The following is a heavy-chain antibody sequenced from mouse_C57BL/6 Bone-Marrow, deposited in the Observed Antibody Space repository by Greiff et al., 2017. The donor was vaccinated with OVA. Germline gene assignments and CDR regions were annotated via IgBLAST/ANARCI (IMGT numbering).Heavy chain of an antibody. CDR1: GFTFSNYW. V-gene: IGHV6-3*01. CDR3: TAINWFAY. D-gene: IGHD1-1*01. CDR2: IRLKSDNYAT. J-gene: IGHJ3*01. Sequence: EVKVVESGGGLVQPGGSMKLSCVASGFTFSNYWMNWVRQSPEKGLEWVAQIRLKSDNYATHYAESVKGRFTISRDDSKSSVYLQMNNLRAEDTGIYYCTAINWFAYWGQGTLVTVSA.